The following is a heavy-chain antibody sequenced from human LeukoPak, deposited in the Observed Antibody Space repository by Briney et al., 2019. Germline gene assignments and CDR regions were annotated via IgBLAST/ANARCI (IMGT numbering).Heavy chain of an antibody. V-gene: IGHV1-46*01. CDR2: INPSGGST. D-gene: IGHD3-22*01. J-gene: IGHJ5*02. CDR3: ALYYYDSSGYYNWFDP. CDR1: GYTFTSYY. Sequence: ASVKVSCKASGYTFTSYYMHWVRQAPGQGLEWMGIINPSGGSTSYAQKFQGRVTMTRDTSTSTVYMELSSLRSEDTAVYYCALYYYDSSGYYNWFDPWGQGTLVTVSS.